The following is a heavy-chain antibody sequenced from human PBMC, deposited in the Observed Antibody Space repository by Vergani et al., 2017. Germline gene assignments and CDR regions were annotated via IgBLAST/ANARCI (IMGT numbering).Heavy chain of an antibody. CDR1: EFTFSNYA. D-gene: IGHD3-10*01. Sequence: EVQLLESGGGLVQPGGSLRLTCAASEFTFSNYAMNWVRQAPGKGLEWVSGISGSGVSAYYTDSVKGRFTISRDNSKNMLFLQMNNLRTEDTAIYYCAKQYFVSGTYLFDYWGQGTLVTVSS. V-gene: IGHV3-23*01. J-gene: IGHJ4*02. CDR3: AKQYFVSGTYLFDY. CDR2: ISGSGVSA.